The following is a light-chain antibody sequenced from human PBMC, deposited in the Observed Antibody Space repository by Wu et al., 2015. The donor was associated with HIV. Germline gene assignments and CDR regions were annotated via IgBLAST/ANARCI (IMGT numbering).Light chain of an antibody. CDR3: LQYNIWPSYT. CDR1: QSLSSN. J-gene: IGKJ2*01. V-gene: IGKV3-15*01. CDR2: GAS. Sequence: EIVMTQSPATLSVSPGERATLSCRASQSLSSNLAWYQHKPGQAPRLLIYGASTRATGIPARFGGSGSGTEFTLTISSMQSEDFAVYYCLQYNIWPSYTFGQGTRLEIK.